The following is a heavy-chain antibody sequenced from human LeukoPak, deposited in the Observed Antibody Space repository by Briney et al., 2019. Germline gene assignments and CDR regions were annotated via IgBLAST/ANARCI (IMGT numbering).Heavy chain of an antibody. V-gene: IGHV1-2*06. CDR1: GYTFTGYY. CDR3: AVVSGNGAYDY. J-gene: IGHJ4*02. D-gene: IGHD4-23*01. Sequence: ASVKVSCKASGYTFTGYYMHWVRQAPGQGLEWMGRMNPNSGGTNYAQKFQGRVTMTRDTSISTAYMELSRLRCDDTAVYYCAVVSGNGAYDYWGQGTLVTVSS. CDR2: MNPNSGGT.